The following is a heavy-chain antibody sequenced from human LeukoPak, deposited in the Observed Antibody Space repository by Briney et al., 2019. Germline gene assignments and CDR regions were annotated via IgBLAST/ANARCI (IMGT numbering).Heavy chain of an antibody. CDR3: ARDRGDPGYSGYGGPDDY. J-gene: IGHJ4*02. Sequence: ASVKVSCKASGYTFTSYAMHWVRQAPGQRLEWMGWINAGNGNTKYSQKFQGRVTITRDTSASTAYMELSSLRSEDTAVYYCARDRGDPGYSGYGGPDDYWGQGTLVTVSS. CDR2: INAGNGNT. CDR1: GYTFTSYA. D-gene: IGHD5-12*01. V-gene: IGHV1-3*01.